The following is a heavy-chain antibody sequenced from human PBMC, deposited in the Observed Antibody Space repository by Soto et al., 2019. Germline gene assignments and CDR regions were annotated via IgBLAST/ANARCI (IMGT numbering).Heavy chain of an antibody. Sequence: GSLRLSCAASGFIFTDYSVTWFRQAPGNGLEWVSTISSTGRYINYADSVKCRFTISRDNAKNSLYLQMDSLRAEDTAVYYCARDPSDLWEPPQYIHNWGQATLLTVSS. CDR1: GFIFTDYS. CDR3: ARDPSDLWEPPQYIHN. CDR2: ISSTGRYI. J-gene: IGHJ1*01. D-gene: IGHD1-26*01. V-gene: IGHV3-21*01.